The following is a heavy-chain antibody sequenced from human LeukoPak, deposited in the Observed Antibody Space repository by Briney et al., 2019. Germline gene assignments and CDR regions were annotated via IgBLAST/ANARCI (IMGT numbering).Heavy chain of an antibody. D-gene: IGHD5-12*01. CDR2: IIPIFGTA. V-gene: IGHV1-69*05. J-gene: IGHJ4*02. CDR3: ARDSGYGGGYYFDY. CDR1: GGTFSSYA. Sequence: SVKVSCKASGGTFSSYAISWLRQAPGQGPEWMGRIIPIFGTANYAQKFQGRVTITTDESTSTAYMELSSLRSEDTAVYYCARDSGYGGGYYFDYWGQGTLVTVSS.